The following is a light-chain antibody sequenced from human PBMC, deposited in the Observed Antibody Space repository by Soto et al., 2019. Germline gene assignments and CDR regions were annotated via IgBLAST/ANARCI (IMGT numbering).Light chain of an antibody. Sequence: NFMLTQPHSVSESPGKTVTISCTRSSGNIASNYVQRYQQRPGSAPTTVIYEDNLRTSGVPDRFSGSIDRSSNSASRTISGRKTEDEADDFWQSYGSGSQGVLGGGTKLPVL. CDR2: EDN. V-gene: IGLV6-57*04. CDR1: SGNIASNY. J-gene: IGLJ3*02. CDR3: QSYGSGSQGV.